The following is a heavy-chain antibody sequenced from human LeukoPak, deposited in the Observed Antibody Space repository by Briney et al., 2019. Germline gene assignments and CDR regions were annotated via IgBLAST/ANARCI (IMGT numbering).Heavy chain of an antibody. CDR2: ISAYNGNT. V-gene: IGHV1-18*01. J-gene: IGHJ6*02. CDR1: GYTFTSYG. Sequence: ASVKVSCKASGYTFTSYGISWVRQAPGQGLEWMGWISAYNGNTNYAQKFQGRVTITADKSTSTAYMELSSLRSEDTAVYYCARPHGSGSYYYYYGMDVWGQGTTVTVSS. CDR3: ARPHGSGSYYYYYGMDV. D-gene: IGHD6-19*01.